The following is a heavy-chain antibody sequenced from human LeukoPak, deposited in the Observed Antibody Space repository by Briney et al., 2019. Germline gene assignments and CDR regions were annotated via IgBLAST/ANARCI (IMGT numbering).Heavy chain of an antibody. CDR2: ISGSGGST. Sequence: GGSLRLSCAASGFTFSSYAMSWVRQAPGKGLEWVSAISGSGGSTYYADSVKGRFTISRDNSKNTLYLQMNSRRAEDTAVYYCAKDFSWRQQLDNNAFDIWGQGTMVTVSS. D-gene: IGHD6-13*01. J-gene: IGHJ3*02. CDR1: GFTFSSYA. CDR3: AKDFSWRQQLDNNAFDI. V-gene: IGHV3-23*01.